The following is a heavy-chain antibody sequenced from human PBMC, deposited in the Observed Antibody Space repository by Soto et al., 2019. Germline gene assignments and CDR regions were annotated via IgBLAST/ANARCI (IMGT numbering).Heavy chain of an antibody. V-gene: IGHV3-15*07. J-gene: IGHJ4*02. CDR2: IKSKTDGGTT. CDR3: TTPLGGITIFGVASDPYYFDY. Sequence: EVQLVESGGGLVKPGGSLRLSCAASGFTFSNAWMNWVRRAPGKGLEWVGRIKSKTDGGTTDYAAPGKGRFTISRDDSKNTLYLQMNSLKTEDTAVYYCTTPLGGITIFGVASDPYYFDYWGQGTLVTVSS. D-gene: IGHD3-3*01. CDR1: GFTFSNAW.